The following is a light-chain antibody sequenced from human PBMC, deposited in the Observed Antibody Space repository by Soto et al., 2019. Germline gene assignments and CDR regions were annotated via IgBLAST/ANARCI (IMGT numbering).Light chain of an antibody. CDR3: QQRSNWPRT. Sequence: EIVMTQSPATLSVSPGERVTLSCRASQSVAKDLAWYQHKPGQAPRLLIHGASTRATGIPARFSGVGSGTEFTLTISSLQSEDFAVYYCQQRSNWPRTFGQGTKVDIK. CDR1: QSVAKD. V-gene: IGKV3-15*01. CDR2: GAS. J-gene: IGKJ1*01.